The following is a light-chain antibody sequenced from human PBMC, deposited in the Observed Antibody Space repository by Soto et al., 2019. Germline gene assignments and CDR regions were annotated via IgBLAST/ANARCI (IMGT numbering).Light chain of an antibody. CDR3: QQYGTSPPYT. CDR1: QSVSSSN. V-gene: IGKV3-20*01. CDR2: AAS. J-gene: IGKJ2*01. Sequence: EIVLTQSPVTLSLSPGERATLSCRASQSVSSSNLAWYQQKPGQAPRLLIYAASSRATGIPDRFSGSGSGADFTHTISRLEPEDFAVYYCQQYGTSPPYTFGQRTKVEIK.